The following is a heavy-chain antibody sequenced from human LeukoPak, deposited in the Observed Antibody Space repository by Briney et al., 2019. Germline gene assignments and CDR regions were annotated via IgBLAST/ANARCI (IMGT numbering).Heavy chain of an antibody. J-gene: IGHJ3*02. CDR2: IYHSGST. CDR3: ARDGSGYAYAFDI. D-gene: IGHD5-12*01. Sequence: SETLSLTCAVSGYSISSGYYWGWIRQPPGKGLEWIGSIYHSGSTYYNPSLKSRVTISVDTSKNQFSLKLSSVTAADTAVYYCARDGSGYAYAFDIWGQGTMVTVSS. V-gene: IGHV4-38-2*02. CDR1: GYSISSGYY.